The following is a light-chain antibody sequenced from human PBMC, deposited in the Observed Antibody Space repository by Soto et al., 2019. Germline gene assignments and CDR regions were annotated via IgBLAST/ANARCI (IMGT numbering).Light chain of an antibody. CDR2: AAS. CDR1: QGISNY. CDR3: QQYTHAPA. Sequence: DIQMTQSPSSLSASVGDRVTITCRASQGISNYLAWYQQIPGKVPKLLISAASTLQSGVPSRFSGSGSGTDFTLTISSLQPEDVATYYCQQYTHAPAFGGGTKVEIK. J-gene: IGKJ4*01. V-gene: IGKV1-27*01.